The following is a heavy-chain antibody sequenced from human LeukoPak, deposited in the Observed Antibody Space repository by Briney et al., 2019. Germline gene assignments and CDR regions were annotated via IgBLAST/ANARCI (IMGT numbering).Heavy chain of an antibody. CDR3: ARRGYSYGTNFDY. D-gene: IGHD5-18*01. CDR1: GGSISSYY. J-gene: IGHJ4*02. Sequence: PSETLSLTCTVSGGSISSYYWSWIRQPPGKGLEWIGSIYYSGSTYYNPSLKSRVTISVDTSKNQFSLRLSSVTAADTAVYYCARRGYSYGTNFDYWGQGTLVTVSS. V-gene: IGHV4-39*01. CDR2: IYYSGST.